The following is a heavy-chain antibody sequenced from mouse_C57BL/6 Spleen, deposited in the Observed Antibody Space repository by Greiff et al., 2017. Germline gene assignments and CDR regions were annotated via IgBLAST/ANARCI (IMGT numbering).Heavy chain of an antibody. J-gene: IGHJ1*03. CDR3: AGIYYGNFF. D-gene: IGHD2-1*01. CDR1: GYTFTSYW. V-gene: IGHV1-59*01. CDR2: IDPSDSYT. Sequence: VQLQQPGAELVRPGTSVKLSCKASGYTFTSYWMPWVKQRPGQGLEWIGVIDPSDSYTNYNQKLKGKATLTVDTSSSTAYMQLSSLTSEDSAVYYYAGIYYGNFFWGTGTTVTVSS.